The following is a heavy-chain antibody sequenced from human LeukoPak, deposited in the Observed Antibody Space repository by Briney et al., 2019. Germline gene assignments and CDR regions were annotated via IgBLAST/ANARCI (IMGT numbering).Heavy chain of an antibody. D-gene: IGHD3-3*01. V-gene: IGHV3-30*18. J-gene: IGHJ4*02. CDR2: ISYDGSNK. CDR3: AKDYYDFWSGYYGY. Sequence: GRSLRLSCAASGFTFSSYGMHWVRQAPGKGLEWVAVISYDGSNKYYADSVKGRFTISRDNSKNTLYLQMNSLRAEDTAVYYCAKDYYDFWSGYYGYWGQGTLVTVSS. CDR1: GFTFSSYG.